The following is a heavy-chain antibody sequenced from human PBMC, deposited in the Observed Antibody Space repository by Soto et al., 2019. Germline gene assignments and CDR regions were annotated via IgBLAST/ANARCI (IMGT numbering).Heavy chain of an antibody. CDR2: IDPSDSYT. V-gene: IGHV5-10-1*01. CDR1: GYSFTSYW. CDR3: ARHPYYDFWSGYSSWWYFDL. Sequence: PGESLKISCKGSGYSFTSYWISWVRQMPWKGLEWMGRIDPSDSYTNYSPSFQGHVTISADKSISTAYLQWSSLKASDTAMYYCARHPYYDFWSGYSSWWYFDLWGRGTLVPVS. D-gene: IGHD3-3*01. J-gene: IGHJ2*01.